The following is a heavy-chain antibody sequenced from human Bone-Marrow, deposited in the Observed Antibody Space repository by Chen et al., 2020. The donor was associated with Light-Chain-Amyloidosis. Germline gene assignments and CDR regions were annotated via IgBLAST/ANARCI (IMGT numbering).Heavy chain of an antibody. CDR2: LNHSGRT. D-gene: IGHD1-26*01. CDR1: AGPFSAYY. Sequence: QVQLQQWGAGLLKPSETLSLTCAVSAGPFSAYYWSWSRQPPGTGLEWIGELNHSGRTNYGPSLKSRLTISIDTSKKKFSRKLTSVTAADTAFYYCAKIMRGGSYYFDPWGQGTLVTVSS. J-gene: IGHJ4*02. V-gene: IGHV4-34*01. CDR3: AKIMRGGSYYFDP.